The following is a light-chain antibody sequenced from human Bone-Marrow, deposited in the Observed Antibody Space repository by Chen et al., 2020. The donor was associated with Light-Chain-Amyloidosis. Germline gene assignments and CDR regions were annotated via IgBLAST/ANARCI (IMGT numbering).Light chain of an antibody. V-gene: IGLV2-14*01. CDR1: SSDVGGDNH. J-gene: IGLJ1*01. CDR2: EVT. CDR3: SSYTITNTLV. Sequence: QSALTQPASVSGSPGQSITISCTGTSSDVGGDNHVSWYQQHPDKAPKLMIYEVTNRPSWVPDRFSGAKSDHTASLTISRLQTEYEADYFCSSYTITNTLVFGSGTRVTVL.